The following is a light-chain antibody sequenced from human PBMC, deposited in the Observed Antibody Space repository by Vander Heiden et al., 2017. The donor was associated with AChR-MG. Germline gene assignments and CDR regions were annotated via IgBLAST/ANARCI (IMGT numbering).Light chain of an antibody. CDR3: QQENTSLGT. Sequence: DIQMTQSPSTLSASVGDRVTVTCRASQSIRTWLAWYQQKPGKAPNLLIYEASTLESGVPSRFSGSGSGTEFILTIRSLQPDDFATYYCQQENTSLGTFGQGTNVEIK. CDR2: EAS. V-gene: IGKV1-5*03. CDR1: QSIRTW. J-gene: IGKJ1*01.